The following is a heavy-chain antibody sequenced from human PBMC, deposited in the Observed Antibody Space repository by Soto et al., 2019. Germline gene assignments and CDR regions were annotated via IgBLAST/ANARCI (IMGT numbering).Heavy chain of an antibody. D-gene: IGHD3-10*01. CDR2: IYYTGTT. CDR3: ARDFWFEELSGGYYHYAMDV. Sequence: SETLSLTCTVSGGSISSSYWSRIRQPPGKGLEWIGYIYYTGTTYYSPSLKSRVIISVGASKNQFSLKLSSVTAADTAVYYCARDFWFEELSGGYYHYAMDVWGRGTTVTVS. CDR1: GGSISSSY. V-gene: IGHV4-59*01. J-gene: IGHJ6*02.